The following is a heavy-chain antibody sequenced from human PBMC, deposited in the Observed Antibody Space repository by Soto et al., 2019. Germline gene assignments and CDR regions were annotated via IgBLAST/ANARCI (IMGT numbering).Heavy chain of an antibody. CDR1: GFTFDDYG. Sequence: EGQLVESGGGVLRPGGSLRLSCAASGFTFDDYGMSWARPAPGKGLEWVSGANRNGGRTGYADSVKGRFTISRDNVKDSLDLQMNGMRAEATGFYYFGRGASLNFDYWSQGTLVTV. J-gene: IGHJ4*02. CDR2: ANRNGGRT. CDR3: GRGASLNFDY. D-gene: IGHD1-26*01. V-gene: IGHV3-20*04.